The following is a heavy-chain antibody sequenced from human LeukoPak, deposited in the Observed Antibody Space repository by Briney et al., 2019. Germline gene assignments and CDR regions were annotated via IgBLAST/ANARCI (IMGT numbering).Heavy chain of an antibody. CDR3: ARESTTLGSPYYFDF. Sequence: NPLETLTPTCTVSGGSMTYYFWSWVRQPAGKGLEWIGRIYTNDNSNYNPSLKSRVTMSIDTSKNQFSLRLRSVTAADTAIYYCARESTTLGSPYYFDFWGPGTRVTVSS. CDR1: GGSMTYYF. D-gene: IGHD1/OR15-1a*01. CDR2: IYTNDNS. V-gene: IGHV4-4*07. J-gene: IGHJ4*02.